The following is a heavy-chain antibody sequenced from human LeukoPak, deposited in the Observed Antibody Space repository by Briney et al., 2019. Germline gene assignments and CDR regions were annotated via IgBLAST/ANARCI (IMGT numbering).Heavy chain of an antibody. CDR2: MKPNSGNT. CDR1: GYTFTSYD. V-gene: IGHV1-8*01. CDR3: ARDGITMVRGVIPSNNWFDP. J-gene: IGHJ5*02. D-gene: IGHD3-10*01. Sequence: GASVKVSCKASGYTFTSYDINWVRQATGQGLEWMGWMKPNSGNTGYAQKFQGRVTMTRDTSISTAYMELSRLRSDDTAVYYCARDGITMVRGVIPSNNWFDPWGQGTLVTVSS.